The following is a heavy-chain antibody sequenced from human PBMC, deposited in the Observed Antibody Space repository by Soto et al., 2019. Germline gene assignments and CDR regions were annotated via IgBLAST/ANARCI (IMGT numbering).Heavy chain of an antibody. Sequence: GGSLRLSCTASGFTFGDYAMSWVRQAPGKGLEWVGFIRSKAYGGTTEYAASVKGRFTISRDDSKSIAYLQMNSLKTEDTAVYYCTRVGTYHSSGPDAFDIWGQGTMVTVSS. CDR1: GFTFGDYA. CDR3: TRVGTYHSSGPDAFDI. CDR2: IRSKAYGGTT. D-gene: IGHD3-22*01. J-gene: IGHJ3*02. V-gene: IGHV3-49*04.